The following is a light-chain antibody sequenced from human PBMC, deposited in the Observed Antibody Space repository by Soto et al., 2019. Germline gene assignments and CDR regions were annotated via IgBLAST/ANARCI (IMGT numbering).Light chain of an antibody. Sequence: DIQMTQSPSSLSASVGDRVTITCRASQSISSYLNWHQQKPGKAPKLLIYAASSLQSGVPSRFSGSGSGTDFTLTISSLQPEDFATYYCQQERTFGQGTKVDIK. CDR1: QSISSY. J-gene: IGKJ1*01. CDR3: QQERT. CDR2: AAS. V-gene: IGKV1-39*01.